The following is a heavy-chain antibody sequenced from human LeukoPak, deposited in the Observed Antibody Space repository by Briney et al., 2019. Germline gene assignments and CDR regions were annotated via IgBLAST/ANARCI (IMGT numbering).Heavy chain of an antibody. CDR2: IKQDGSEK. Sequence: PGGSLRLSCAVSGFTFSSYWMSWVRQAPGKGLEWVANIKQDGSEKYYVDSVKGRFTISRDNAKNSLYLQMNSLRAEDTALYYCAKGVGSSHWGQGTLVTVSS. D-gene: IGHD6-13*01. CDR1: GFTFSSYW. V-gene: IGHV3-7*03. J-gene: IGHJ4*02. CDR3: AKGVGSSH.